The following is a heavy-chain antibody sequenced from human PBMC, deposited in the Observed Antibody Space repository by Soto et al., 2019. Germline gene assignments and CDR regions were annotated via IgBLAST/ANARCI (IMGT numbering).Heavy chain of an antibody. Sequence: TLSLTCTVSGGSISSGGYYWSGIRPHPGKGLEWIGYIYYSGSTYYNPSLKSRVTISVDTSKNQFSLKLSSVTAADTAVYYCARSTSDSSGYYGYWGQGTLVTVSS. CDR1: GGSISSGGYY. CDR3: ARSTSDSSGYYGY. V-gene: IGHV4-31*03. D-gene: IGHD3-22*01. CDR2: IYYSGST. J-gene: IGHJ4*02.